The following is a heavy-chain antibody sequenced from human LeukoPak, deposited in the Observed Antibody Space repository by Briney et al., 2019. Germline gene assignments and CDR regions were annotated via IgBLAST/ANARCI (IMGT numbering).Heavy chain of an antibody. V-gene: IGHV3-23*01. D-gene: IGHD6-13*01. CDR1: GFTFSSYA. Sequence: PGASLRLSCGASGFTFSSYAMSWVRQAPGKGLEWVSAISGSGGSTYYADSVKGRFTISRDNSKNTLYLQMNSLRAEDTAVYYCAKADSSSWMVYFDYWGQGTLVTVSS. CDR2: ISGSGGST. J-gene: IGHJ4*02. CDR3: AKADSSSWMVYFDY.